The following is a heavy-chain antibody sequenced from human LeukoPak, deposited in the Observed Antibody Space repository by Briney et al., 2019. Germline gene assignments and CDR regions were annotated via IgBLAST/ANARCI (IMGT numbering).Heavy chain of an antibody. D-gene: IGHD3-10*01. J-gene: IGHJ4*02. CDR1: GGSISSYY. CDR2: IYYSGST. V-gene: IGHV4-59*13. CDR3: ARAGGLGELKFDY. Sequence: KPSETLSLTCTVSGGSISSYYWSWIRKPPGKGLEGIGYIYYSGSTNYNPSRKSRVTISVDTSKNQCSLKLSSVTAADTAVYYCARAGGLGELKFDYWGQGTLVTVSS.